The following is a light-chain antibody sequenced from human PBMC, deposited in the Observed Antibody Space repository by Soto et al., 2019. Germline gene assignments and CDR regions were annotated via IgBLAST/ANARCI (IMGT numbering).Light chain of an antibody. CDR2: AAS. CDR1: QDISNS. CDR3: QKYDSAPT. Sequence: IQLTQSPSSLSASVGDRVTITCRPSQDISNSLAWYQQKPGKVPKLLIHAASTLQSGVPSRFSGSGSGTDFTLAISSLQPEDVATYYCQKYDSAPTFGPGTKVDIK. J-gene: IGKJ1*01. V-gene: IGKV1-27*01.